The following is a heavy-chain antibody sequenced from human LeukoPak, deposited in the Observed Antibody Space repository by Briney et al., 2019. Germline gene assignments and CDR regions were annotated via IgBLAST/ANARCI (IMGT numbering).Heavy chain of an antibody. CDR3: ARDHRTVIEVMDY. V-gene: IGHV1-18*01. CDR2: ISGYNGNT. CDR1: GYTFTNYD. Sequence: GASVKVSCKTSGYTFTNYDINWVRQATGQGLEWMGWISGYNGNTNYAQKFQGRVTMTTDTSTTTAYMELRSLRADDTAVYYCARDHRTVIEVMDYWGQGTLVTVSS. J-gene: IGHJ4*01. D-gene: IGHD2-21*01.